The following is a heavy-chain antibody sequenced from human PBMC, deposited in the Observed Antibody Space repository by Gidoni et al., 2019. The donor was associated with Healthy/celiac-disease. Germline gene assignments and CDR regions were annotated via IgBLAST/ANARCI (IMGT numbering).Heavy chain of an antibody. CDR2: IWYDGSNK. Sequence: QVQLVESGGGVVQPGRSLRLSCAASGFTFSSYGMHWVRQAPGKGLEWVAVIWYDGSNKYYADSVKGRFTISRDNSKNTLYLQMNSLRAEDTAVYYCARDPPYGIAVAGTGALDYWGQGTLVTVSS. J-gene: IGHJ4*02. D-gene: IGHD6-19*01. V-gene: IGHV3-33*01. CDR1: GFTFSSYG. CDR3: ARDPPYGIAVAGTGALDY.